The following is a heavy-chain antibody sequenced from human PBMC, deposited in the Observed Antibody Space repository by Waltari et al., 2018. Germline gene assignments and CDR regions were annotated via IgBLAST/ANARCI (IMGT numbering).Heavy chain of an antibody. CDR1: GGSISISTYY. CDR2: IYYSGST. J-gene: IGHJ4*02. D-gene: IGHD3-10*01. V-gene: IGHV4-39*01. Sequence: QLQLQESGPGLVKPSETLSLTCTVPGGSISISTYYWGWIRQPPGKGLEWIGNIYYSGSTYYHPSLKSRVTVSVDTSKNQFSLKLSSVTAADTAVYYCARIITSTKGYYFDYWGQGT. CDR3: ARIITSTKGYYFDY.